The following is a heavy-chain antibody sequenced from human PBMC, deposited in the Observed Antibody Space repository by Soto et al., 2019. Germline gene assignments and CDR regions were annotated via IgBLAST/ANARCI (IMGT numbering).Heavy chain of an antibody. J-gene: IGHJ6*02. Sequence: PSETLSLTCTVSGGSISSYYWSWIRQPPGKGLEWIGYIYYSGSTNYNPSLKSRVTISVDTSKNQFSLKLSSVTAADTAVYYCVRGDPSGPYSSSWLYYYYYYGMDVWGQGTTVTVSS. CDR1: GGSISSYY. CDR2: IYYSGST. D-gene: IGHD6-13*01. V-gene: IGHV4-59*01. CDR3: VRGDPSGPYSSSWLYYYYYYGMDV.